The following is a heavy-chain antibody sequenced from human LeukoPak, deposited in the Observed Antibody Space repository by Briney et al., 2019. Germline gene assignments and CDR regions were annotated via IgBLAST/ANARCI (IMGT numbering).Heavy chain of an antibody. CDR1: GFTFSDYH. D-gene: IGHD2-8*01. CDR3: ARDRVFTLMLYVRYYMDV. J-gene: IGHJ6*03. CDR2: ISTSGTTI. Sequence: GGSLRLSCAASGFTFSDYHMSWVRQAPGKGLEWVSDISTSGTTIDYADSVKGRFTISRDNATNSLYLQMNSLRTEDTAVYYCARDRVFTLMLYVRYYMDVWGKGTTVTVSS. V-gene: IGHV3-11*01.